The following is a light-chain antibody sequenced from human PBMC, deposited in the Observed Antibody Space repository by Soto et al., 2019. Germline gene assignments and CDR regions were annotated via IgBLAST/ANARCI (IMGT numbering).Light chain of an antibody. CDR2: KAS. CDR3: QQYNSYSLT. J-gene: IGKJ4*01. CDR1: QSISSW. Sequence: DIPLTQSPSTLSASVGDRVTITCRASQSISSWLAWYQQKPGKAPKLLSYKASSLKSGVPSSFSGSGAGTEFTLTSSCLQPDDFATYCCQQYNSYSLTFGGGTKVEIK. V-gene: IGKV1-5*03.